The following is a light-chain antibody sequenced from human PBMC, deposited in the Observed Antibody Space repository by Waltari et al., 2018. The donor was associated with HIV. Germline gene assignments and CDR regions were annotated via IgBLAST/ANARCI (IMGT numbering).Light chain of an antibody. CDR1: QSIIIN. CDR2: GTS. Sequence: EIVMTQSPATLSGSPGEGVTLSCRASQSIIINLAWYQQKPGQAPRLLMFGTSNRATGVPARFSGSGSGTEFSLTISSLQSEDFAVYYCQQYNNWPLTFGGGTKVEIK. CDR3: QQYNNWPLT. J-gene: IGKJ4*01. V-gene: IGKV3-15*01.